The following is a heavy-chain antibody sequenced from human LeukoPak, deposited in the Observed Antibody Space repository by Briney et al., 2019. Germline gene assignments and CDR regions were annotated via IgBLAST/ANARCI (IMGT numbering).Heavy chain of an antibody. J-gene: IGHJ4*02. D-gene: IGHD4-17*01. CDR1: GYTFTTHY. CDR3: ARVPYRDPSYYYFDF. V-gene: IGHV1-2*02. CDR2: INPNTGGT. Sequence: ASVKVSCKASGYTFTTHYLHWLRQAPGQGPEWMAWINPNTGGTHYAPKFQGRVTMTRDTSITTAYMEMRSLKSQDTAVYYCARVPYRDPSYYYFDFWGQGTQVTVSS.